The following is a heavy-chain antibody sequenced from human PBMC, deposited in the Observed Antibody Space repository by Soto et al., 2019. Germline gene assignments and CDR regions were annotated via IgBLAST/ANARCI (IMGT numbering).Heavy chain of an antibody. D-gene: IGHD6-19*01. Sequence: GASVKVSCKGSGYTFINYCITWVRQAPGQGLEWMGWISAYNGSTKYVQQFQGRVTMTTDVSTGTSYMELRSLRSDDTAVYYCARLYSSGWNSFDPWGQGTQVTVSS. V-gene: IGHV1-18*01. CDR3: ARLYSSGWNSFDP. CDR2: ISAYNGST. J-gene: IGHJ5*02. CDR1: GYTFINYC.